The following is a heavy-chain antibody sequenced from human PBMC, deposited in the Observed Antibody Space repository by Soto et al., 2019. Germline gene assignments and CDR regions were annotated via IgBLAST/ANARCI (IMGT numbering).Heavy chain of an antibody. CDR3: AGGRDYDY. CDR1: GGSITTSVL. CDR2: IAHDGYT. D-gene: IGHD1-26*01. Sequence: SETMRLTCDVSGGSITTSVLWTWGRQFPGSGLEWFGEIAHDGYTNYNPYLSSRVTMSVDLSNSQFSLNVASVNSADTAVYFCAGGRDYDYWGQGTLVTGS. J-gene: IGHJ4*02. V-gene: IGHV4-4*02.